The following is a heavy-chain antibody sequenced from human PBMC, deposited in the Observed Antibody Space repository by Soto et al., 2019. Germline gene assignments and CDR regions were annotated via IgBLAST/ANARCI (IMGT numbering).Heavy chain of an antibody. D-gene: IGHD4-4*01. Sequence: ASVKVPCKASGYTFTIYAIHWVRQAPGQGLEWMGWINAGNGNTKSSQKFQGRLTITSDTSANTAYMELSSLRSEDTAVYYCARPSVTTGENWFDLWGQGTLVTVSS. CDR3: ARPSVTTGENWFDL. CDR1: GYTFTIYA. CDR2: INAGNGNT. V-gene: IGHV1-3*01. J-gene: IGHJ5*02.